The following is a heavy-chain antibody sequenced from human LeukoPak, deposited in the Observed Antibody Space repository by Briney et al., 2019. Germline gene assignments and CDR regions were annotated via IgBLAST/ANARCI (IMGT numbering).Heavy chain of an antibody. CDR3: ARDGEYCTNGVCYKVPFDY. V-gene: IGHV4-4*02. J-gene: IGHJ4*02. Sequence: SETLSLTCAVSGGSISSSNWWSWVRQPPGKGLEWIGEIYHSGSTNYNPSLKSRVTISVDKSKNQFSLKLSSVTAADTAVYYCARDGEYCTNGVCYKVPFDYWGQGTLVTVSS. CDR1: GGSISSSNW. D-gene: IGHD2-8*01. CDR2: IYHSGST.